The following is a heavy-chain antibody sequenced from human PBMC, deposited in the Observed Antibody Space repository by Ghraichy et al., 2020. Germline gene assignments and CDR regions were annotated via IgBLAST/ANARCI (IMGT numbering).Heavy chain of an antibody. CDR3: ARTPYGDPYSWFDP. CDR1: GGSITNYY. J-gene: IGHJ5*02. D-gene: IGHD4-17*01. V-gene: IGHV4-59*01. CDR2: IFYSGYT. Sequence: SETLSLTCTVSGGSITNYYWSWIRQPPGKGLEWIGYIFYSGYTNYNPSLKSRVTISVDTSKSQFSLKLSSVTAADTAVYYCARTPYGDPYSWFDPWGQGILVTVSS.